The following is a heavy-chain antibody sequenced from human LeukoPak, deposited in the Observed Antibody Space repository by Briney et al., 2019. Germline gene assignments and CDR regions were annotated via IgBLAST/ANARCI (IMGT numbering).Heavy chain of an antibody. CDR1: GGSISSYY. Sequence: SETLSLTCTVSGGSISSYYWSWIRQPPGKGLEWIRYIYYSGSTNYNPSLKSRVTISVDTSKNQFSLKLSSVTAADTAVYYCARDPVPAATGYYYYGMDVWGQGTTVTVSS. V-gene: IGHV4-59*01. D-gene: IGHD2-2*01. CDR3: ARDPVPAATGYYYYGMDV. J-gene: IGHJ6*02. CDR2: IYYSGST.